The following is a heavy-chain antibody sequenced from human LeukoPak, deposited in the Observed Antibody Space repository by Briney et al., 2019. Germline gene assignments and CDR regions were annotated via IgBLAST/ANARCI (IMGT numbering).Heavy chain of an antibody. CDR2: ISYDGSNK. Sequence: PGGSLRLSCAASGFTFSSYGMHWVRQAPGKGLEWVAVISYDGSNKYYADSVKGRFTISRDNSKNTLYLQMNSLRAEDTAVYYCAKGSRSGGNPYYYYYMDVWGKGTTVTVSS. D-gene: IGHD4-23*01. V-gene: IGHV3-30*18. CDR1: GFTFSSYG. J-gene: IGHJ6*03. CDR3: AKGSRSGGNPYYYYYMDV.